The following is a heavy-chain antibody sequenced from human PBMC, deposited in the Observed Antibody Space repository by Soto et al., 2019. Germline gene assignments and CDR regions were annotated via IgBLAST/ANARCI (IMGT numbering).Heavy chain of an antibody. Sequence: SETLSLTCTVSYASINNYHWTWIRQPPGKGLEWIAYVYYTGTTNFNPSLKSRVTISMDTSRNQFSLKLRSVTAADTAVYYCAKLRGLGEVSPYFDS. D-gene: IGHD3-10*01. CDR2: VYYTGTT. CDR3: AKLRGLGEVSPYFDS. V-gene: IGHV4-59*08. CDR1: YASINNYH. J-gene: IGHJ4*01.